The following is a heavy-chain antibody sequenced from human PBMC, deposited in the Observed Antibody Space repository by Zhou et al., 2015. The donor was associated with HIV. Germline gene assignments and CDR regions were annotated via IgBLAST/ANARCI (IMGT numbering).Heavy chain of an antibody. V-gene: IGHV1-69*01. CDR3: AREVEFGMVQGVQDYYYYYMDV. CDR1: GGTFSSYA. CDR2: IIPIFGTA. Sequence: QVQLVQSGAEVKKPGSSVKVSCKASGGTFSSYAISWVRQAPGQGLEWMGGIIPIFGTANYAQKFQGRVTITADESTSTAYMELSSLRSEDTAVYYCAREVEFGMVQGVQDYYYYYMDVWGKGTTVTVSS. J-gene: IGHJ6*03. D-gene: IGHD3-10*01.